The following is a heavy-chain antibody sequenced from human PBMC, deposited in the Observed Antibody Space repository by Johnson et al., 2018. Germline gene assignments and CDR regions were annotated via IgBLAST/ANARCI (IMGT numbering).Heavy chain of an antibody. CDR3: AKGPPTEEVEACDN. Sequence: VQLVQSGGGVVQPGRSLRLSCAASGFTFSSYAMPLVRQAPGKGLVYVSGISGDVISTFYADSVKGSFTISSGNSKNTLYLQMGSLRTEDTTVFYCAKGPPTEEVEACDNGSQGPMVTVSS. CDR2: ISGDVIST. CDR1: GFTFSSYA. V-gene: IGHV3-64*07. J-gene: IGHJ3*02.